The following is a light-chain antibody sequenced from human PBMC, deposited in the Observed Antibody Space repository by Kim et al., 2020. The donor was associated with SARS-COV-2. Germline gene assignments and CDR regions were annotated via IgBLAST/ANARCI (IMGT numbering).Light chain of an antibody. V-gene: IGLV6-57*01. J-gene: IGLJ3*02. CDR2: EDD. Sequence: NFMLTQPHSVSESPGKTVTISCTRSSGRIDSYYVQWYQQRPGSSPITLIYEDDHRPSGVPDRFSGSIDLSSNSASLTISGLKSEDEAHYYCQSYDSNSQVFGGGTQLTVL. CDR1: SGRIDSYY. CDR3: QSYDSNSQV.